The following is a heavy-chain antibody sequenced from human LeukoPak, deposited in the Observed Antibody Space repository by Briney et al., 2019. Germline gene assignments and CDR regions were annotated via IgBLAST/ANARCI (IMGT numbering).Heavy chain of an antibody. CDR3: ATLGATVGDYFDY. J-gene: IGHJ4*02. CDR1: GFTFSTYA. V-gene: IGHV3-30*04. D-gene: IGHD1-26*01. Sequence: GGSLRLSCAASGFTFSTYAIHWVRQAPGKGLEWVAVISYDGSNKYYADSVKGRFTISRDNSKNTLYLQMNSLRAEDTAVYYCATLGATVGDYFDYWGQGTLVTVSS. CDR2: ISYDGSNK.